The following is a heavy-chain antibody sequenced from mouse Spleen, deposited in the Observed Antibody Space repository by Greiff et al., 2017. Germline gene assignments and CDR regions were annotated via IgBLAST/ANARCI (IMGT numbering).Heavy chain of an antibody. CDR1: GYTFTDYN. CDR2: INPNNGGT. V-gene: IGHV1-22*01. Sequence: EVQLQQSGPELVKPGASVKMSCKASGYTFTDYNMHWVKQSHGKSLEWIGYINPNNGGTSYNQKFKGKATLTVNKSSSTAYMELRSLTSEDSAVYYCAIAYYGNPAWFAYWGQGTLVTVSA. CDR3: AIAYYGNPAWFAY. D-gene: IGHD2-10*01. J-gene: IGHJ3*01.